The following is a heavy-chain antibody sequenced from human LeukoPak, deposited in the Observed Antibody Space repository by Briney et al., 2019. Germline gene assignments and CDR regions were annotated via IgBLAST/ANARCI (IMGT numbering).Heavy chain of an antibody. CDR3: ASTSVTEDAFDI. Sequence: PSETLSLTCTVSGGSISSSSYYWGWVRQPPGKGPEWIGSIYYSGSTYYNPSLKSRVTISVDTSKNQFSLKLSPVTAADTAVYYCASTSVTEDAFDIWGQGTMVTVSS. D-gene: IGHD4-17*01. J-gene: IGHJ3*02. V-gene: IGHV4-39*01. CDR1: GGSISSSSYY. CDR2: IYYSGST.